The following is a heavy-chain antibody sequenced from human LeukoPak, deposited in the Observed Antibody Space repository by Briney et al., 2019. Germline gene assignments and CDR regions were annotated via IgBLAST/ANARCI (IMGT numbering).Heavy chain of an antibody. D-gene: IGHD6-19*01. J-gene: IGHJ6*03. CDR2: IIPIFGTA. Sequence: ASVKVSCKASGGTFSSYAISWVRQAPGQGLEWMGGIIPIFGTANYAQKFQGRVTITTDESTSTAYMELSSLRSEDTAVYYCARGVREWLGDYYYYYMDVWGKGTTVTASS. CDR3: ARGVREWLGDYYYYYMDV. CDR1: GGTFSSYA. V-gene: IGHV1-69*05.